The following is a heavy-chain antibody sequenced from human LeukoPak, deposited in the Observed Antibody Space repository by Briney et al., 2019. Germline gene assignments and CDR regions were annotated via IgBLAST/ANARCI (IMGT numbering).Heavy chain of an antibody. D-gene: IGHD5-18*01. CDR3: AKDRGYSYPGGAFDI. Sequence: GGSLRLSCAASGFTFDDYAMHWVRQAPGKGLEWVSGISWNSGGIGYADSVKGRFTISRDNAKNSLYLQMNSLRAEDTALYYCAKDRGYSYPGGAFDIWGQGTMVTVSS. J-gene: IGHJ3*02. CDR1: GFTFDDYA. CDR2: ISWNSGGI. V-gene: IGHV3-9*01.